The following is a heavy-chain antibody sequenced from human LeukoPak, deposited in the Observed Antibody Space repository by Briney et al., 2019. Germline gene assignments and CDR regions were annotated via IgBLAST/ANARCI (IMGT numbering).Heavy chain of an antibody. CDR1: SGSISGYY. D-gene: IGHD5-18*01. Sequence: SETLSLTCTVSSGSISGYYWSWTRQPPGKGLEWIGYIYSSGSTSYNPSLKSRVTLSIDTSNNQFSLRLSSVTAADTAVYYCARVFRGYSYGPFDYWGQGTLVTVSS. CDR3: ARVFRGYSYGPFDY. V-gene: IGHV4-59*01. J-gene: IGHJ4*02. CDR2: IYSSGST.